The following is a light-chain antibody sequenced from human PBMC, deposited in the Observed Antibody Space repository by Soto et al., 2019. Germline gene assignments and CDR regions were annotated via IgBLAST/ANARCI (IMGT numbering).Light chain of an antibody. J-gene: IGKJ4*01. V-gene: IGKV3-15*01. Sequence: EIVMTQSPATLSVSPGERATLSCRASQSVSSSLAWYQQKPGQAPRLLIYGASTRATAIPARFSGSGSGTEFALTTSCLRSEDFAVYCCQQYNNWPLTFGGGTKVDIK. CDR2: GAS. CDR3: QQYNNWPLT. CDR1: QSVSSS.